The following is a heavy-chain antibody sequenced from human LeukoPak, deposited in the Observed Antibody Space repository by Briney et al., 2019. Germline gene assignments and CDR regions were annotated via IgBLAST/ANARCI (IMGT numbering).Heavy chain of an antibody. CDR1: GYTFTSYG. D-gene: IGHD3-22*01. Sequence: ASVKVSCKASGYTFTSYGISWVRQAPGQGLEWMGWISAYNGNTNYAQKLQGRVTMTTDTSTSTAYMELRSLRSDDTAVYYCARDFGDSSGYYHLADDYWGQGTLVTVSS. V-gene: IGHV1-18*01. CDR2: ISAYNGNT. J-gene: IGHJ4*02. CDR3: ARDFGDSSGYYHLADDY.